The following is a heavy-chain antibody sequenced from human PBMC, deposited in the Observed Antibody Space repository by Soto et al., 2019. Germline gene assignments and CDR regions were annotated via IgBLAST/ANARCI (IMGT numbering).Heavy chain of an antibody. CDR2: IYYSGST. V-gene: IGHV4-39*01. CDR3: ARHTPAISISDH. CDR1: GGSISSSSYY. Sequence: QLQLQESGPGLVKPSETLSLTCTVSGGSISSSSYYWGWIRQPPGKGLEWIGSIYYSGSTYYNPSLKGRATIPVATSKNQSSRKLSSVTAADTAVYYCARHTPAISISDHWGQGTLVTVSS. D-gene: IGHD2-15*01. J-gene: IGHJ4*02.